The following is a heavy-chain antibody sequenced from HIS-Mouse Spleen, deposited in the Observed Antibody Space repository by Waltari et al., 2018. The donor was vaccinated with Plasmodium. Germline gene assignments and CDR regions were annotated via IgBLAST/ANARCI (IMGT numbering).Heavy chain of an antibody. D-gene: IGHD2-15*01. CDR3: AKDPYCSGGSCYSP. CDR1: GFTFRSYG. CDR2: ISYDGSNK. J-gene: IGHJ5*02. V-gene: IGHV3-30*18. Sequence: QVQLVESGGGVVQPGRSLRLSCAASGFTFRSYGRHWVRQAPGKGLEWVAVISYDGSNKYYADSVKGRFTISRDNSKNTLYLQMNSLRAEDTAVYYCAKDPYCSGGSCYSPWGQGTLVTVSS.